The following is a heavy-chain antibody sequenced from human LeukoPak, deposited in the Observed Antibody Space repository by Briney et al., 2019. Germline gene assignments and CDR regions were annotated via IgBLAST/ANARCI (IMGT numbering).Heavy chain of an antibody. CDR2: IYPGDSDT. J-gene: IGHJ5*02. CDR1: GYSFTTYW. CDR3: ARLASPYTGNLVWFDP. V-gene: IGHV5-51*01. D-gene: IGHD2-2*02. Sequence: GESLKISCKGSGYSFTTYWIAWVRQMPGKGLEWMGIIYPGDSDTRYSPSFQGQVTISADKSFSTAYLQWSSLKASDTAIYYCARLASPYTGNLVWFDPWGQGSLVTVSS.